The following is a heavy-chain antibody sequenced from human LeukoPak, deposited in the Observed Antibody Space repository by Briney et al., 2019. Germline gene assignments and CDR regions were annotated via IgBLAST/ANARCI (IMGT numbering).Heavy chain of an antibody. CDR1: GGSISSSSYY. V-gene: IGHV4-39*07. D-gene: IGHD3-22*01. CDR2: IYYSGST. Sequence: KASETLSLTCTVSGGSISSSSYYWGWIRQPPGKGLEWIGSIYYSGSTYYNPSLKSRVTISVDTSKNQFSLKLSSVTAADTAVYYCASAGYYYDSSGYYSAFHYWGQGTLVTVSS. CDR3: ASAGYYYDSSGYYSAFHY. J-gene: IGHJ4*02.